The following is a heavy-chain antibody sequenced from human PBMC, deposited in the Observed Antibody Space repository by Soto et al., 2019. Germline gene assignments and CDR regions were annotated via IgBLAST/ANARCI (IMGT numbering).Heavy chain of an antibody. V-gene: IGHV3-23*01. J-gene: IGHJ3*01. CDR2: ISGYGDTT. D-gene: IGHD4-4*01. CDR1: GFTFSSYA. CDR3: AKVPLVLSNAFDL. Sequence: GGSLRLSCAAPGFTFSSYAMIWVRQVPGKGLEWVSGISGYGDTTYYAASVKGRFTISRDNSQKMLFLQMNSLRAEDTAMYYCAKVPLVLSNAFDLWGQGTKVTVSS.